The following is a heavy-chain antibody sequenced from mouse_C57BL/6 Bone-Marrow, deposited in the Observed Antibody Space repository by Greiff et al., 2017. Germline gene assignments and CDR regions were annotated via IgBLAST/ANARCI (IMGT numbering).Heavy chain of an antibody. CDR2: SRNKANDYTS. V-gene: IGHV7-1*01. CDR3: AGDADCPLGYFDV. CDR1: GFTFSDFY. Sequence: EVQGEESGGGLVQSGRSLRLSCATSGFTFSDFYMEWVRQAPGKGLEWIAASRNKANDYTSEYSVYVKGRFIVSRDTSQTLHYLQMNALRPEDTATSYYAGDADCPLGYFDVWGTGTTLTVSS. J-gene: IGHJ1*03.